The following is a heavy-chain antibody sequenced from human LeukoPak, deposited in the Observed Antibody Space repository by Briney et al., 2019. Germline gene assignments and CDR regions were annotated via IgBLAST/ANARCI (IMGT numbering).Heavy chain of an antibody. CDR1: RVNFNVYS. Sequence: GSPRLSSAPSRVNFNVYSMNSVRHAPQKRLEWISYITSNLLTKPYADSVRGRFTISRDNAKNLLHLQMNSLRAEDKAVYFCARSTDWYADYWGQGTRVTVSS. V-gene: IGHV3-48*01. D-gene: IGHD3-9*01. CDR2: ITSNLLTK. J-gene: IGHJ4*02. CDR3: ARSTDWYADY.